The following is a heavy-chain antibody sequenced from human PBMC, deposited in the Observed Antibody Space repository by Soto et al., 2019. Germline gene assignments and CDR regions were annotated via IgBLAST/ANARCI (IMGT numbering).Heavy chain of an antibody. V-gene: IGHV1-2*02. J-gene: IGHJ4*02. CDR1: GYTFTGYY. Sequence: ASVKVSCKASGYTFTGYYMHWVRQAPGQGLEGMGWINPNSGGTNYAQKFQGRVTMTRDTSISTAYMELSRLRSDDTAVYYCARPYYYDSSGYLAPFDYWGQGTLVTVSS. CDR3: ARPYYYDSSGYLAPFDY. CDR2: INPNSGGT. D-gene: IGHD3-22*01.